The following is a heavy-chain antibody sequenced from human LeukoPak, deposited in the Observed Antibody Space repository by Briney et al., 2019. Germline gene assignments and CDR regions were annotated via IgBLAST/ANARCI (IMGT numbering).Heavy chain of an antibody. V-gene: IGHV5-51*01. J-gene: IGHJ6*03. Sequence: GESLKISCKGSGYSFTSYWNGWVRQMPGKGLEWMGIIYPGDSDTRYSPSFQGQVTISADKSISTAYLQWSSLKASDTAMYYCARGYGDFRYYYYYYLDVWGKGTTVTVSS. CDR3: ARGYGDFRYYYYYYLDV. CDR2: IYPGDSDT. D-gene: IGHD4-17*01. CDR1: GYSFTSYW.